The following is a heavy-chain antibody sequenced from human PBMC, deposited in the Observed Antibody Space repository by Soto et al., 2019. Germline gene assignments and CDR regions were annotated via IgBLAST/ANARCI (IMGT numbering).Heavy chain of an antibody. V-gene: IGHV3-9*01. D-gene: IGHD6-6*01. Sequence: EVQLVESGGGLVQPGRSLRLSCAASGFTFDDYAMHWVRQAPGKGLEWVSGISWNSGSIGYADSVKGRFTISRDNAKNSLYLQMNSLRAEDTALYYCARGMGRIPSIAARPVNFDYWGQGTLVTVSS. J-gene: IGHJ4*02. CDR1: GFTFDDYA. CDR3: ARGMGRIPSIAARPVNFDY. CDR2: ISWNSGSI.